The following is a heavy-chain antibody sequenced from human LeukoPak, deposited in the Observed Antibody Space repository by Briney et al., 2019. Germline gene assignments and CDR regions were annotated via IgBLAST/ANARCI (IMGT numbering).Heavy chain of an antibody. CDR3: ARGPDIVVVPAADLNWFDP. J-gene: IGHJ5*02. Sequence: SETLSLTCTVSGGSISSYYWSWIRQPAGKGLEWIGRIYTSGSTNYNPSLKSRVTMSVDTSKNQFSLTLSSVTAADTAVYYCARGPDIVVVPAADLNWFDPWGQGTLVTVSS. V-gene: IGHV4-4*07. D-gene: IGHD2-2*01. CDR1: GGSISSYY. CDR2: IYTSGST.